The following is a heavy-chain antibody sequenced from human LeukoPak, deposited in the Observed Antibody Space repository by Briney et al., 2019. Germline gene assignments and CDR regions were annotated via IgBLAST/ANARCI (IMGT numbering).Heavy chain of an antibody. D-gene: IGHD2-2*02. CDR2: IYYSGST. J-gene: IGHJ4*02. CDR1: GGSIRSSYYY. CDR3: AIAVVVPAAIGY. Sequence: SETLSLTCTVSGGSIRSSYYYWGWIRQHPGKGLEWIGYIYYSGSTYYNPSLKSRVTISVDTSKNQFSLKLSSVTAADTAVYYCAIAVVVPAAIGYWGQGTLVTVSS. V-gene: IGHV4-31*03.